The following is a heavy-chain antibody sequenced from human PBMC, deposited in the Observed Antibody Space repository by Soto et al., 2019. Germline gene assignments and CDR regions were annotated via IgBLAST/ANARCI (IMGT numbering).Heavy chain of an antibody. V-gene: IGHV1-69*13. D-gene: IGHD1-1*01. CDR2: IIPIFGTA. CDR3: ARSQGTVQLERPQDIYYFDY. CDR1: GGTFSSYA. J-gene: IGHJ4*02. Sequence: SVKLYCNASGGTFSSYAISWVRQAPGQGLEWMGGIIPIFGTANYAQKFQGRVTITADESTSTAYMELSSLRSEDTAVYYCARSQGTVQLERPQDIYYFDYWGQGTLVTVS.